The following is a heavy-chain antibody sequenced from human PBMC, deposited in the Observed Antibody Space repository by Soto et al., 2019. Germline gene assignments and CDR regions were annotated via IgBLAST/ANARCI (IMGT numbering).Heavy chain of an antibody. CDR3: ARRYYYDSSGYFS. D-gene: IGHD3-22*01. CDR2: IYYSGST. CDR1: GGSISSYY. J-gene: IGHJ5*02. Sequence: TSETLSLTCTVSGGSISSYYWSWIRQPPGKGLEWIGYIYYSGSTNYNPSLKSRVTISVDTSKNQFSLKLSSVTAADTAVYYCARRYYYDSSGYFSWGQGTLVTVSS. V-gene: IGHV4-59*08.